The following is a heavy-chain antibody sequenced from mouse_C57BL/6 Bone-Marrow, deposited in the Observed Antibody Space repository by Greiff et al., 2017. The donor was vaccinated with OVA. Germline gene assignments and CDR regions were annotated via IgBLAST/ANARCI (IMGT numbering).Heavy chain of an antibody. CDR2: IDPEDGET. D-gene: IGHD2-2*01. J-gene: IGHJ4*01. CDR1: GFNIKDYY. V-gene: IGHV14-2*01. CDR3: ARSAYGYDGNYYAMDY. Sequence: EVKLLESGAELVKPGASVKLSCTASGFNIKDYYMHWVKQRTEQGLEWIGRIDPEDGETKYAPKFQGKATITADTSSNTAYLQLSSLTSEDTAVYYCARSAYGYDGNYYAMDYWGQGTSVTVSS.